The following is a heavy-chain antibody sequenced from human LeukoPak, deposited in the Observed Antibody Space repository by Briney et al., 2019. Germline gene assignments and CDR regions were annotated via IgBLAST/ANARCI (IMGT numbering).Heavy chain of an antibody. CDR1: GFTFSSNG. V-gene: IGHV3-30*18. Sequence: GSLRLSCEASGFTFSSNGVHWVRQAPGKGLEWVALISYDGVNKFYADSVRGRFIISRDNSKNALYLQMNSLRVEDTAVYYCAKDYATRWALDYWGPGTLVTVS. D-gene: IGHD2-2*01. CDR2: ISYDGVNK. CDR3: AKDYATRWALDY. J-gene: IGHJ4*02.